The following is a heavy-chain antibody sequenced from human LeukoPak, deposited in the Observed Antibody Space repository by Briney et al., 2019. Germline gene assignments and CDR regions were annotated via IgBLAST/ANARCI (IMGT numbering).Heavy chain of an antibody. CDR1: GFTFSDHY. CDR3: VKDSSFWTFDY. Sequence: GGSLRLSCAASGFTFSDHYMDWVRRAPGKGLEWVGRAKNKADSYTIEYAASVRGRFTISRDDSKNSLYLQMNSLKTEDTAVYYCVKDSSFWTFDYWGQGTLVTVSS. CDR2: AKNKADSYTI. D-gene: IGHD6-6*01. J-gene: IGHJ4*02. V-gene: IGHV3-72*01.